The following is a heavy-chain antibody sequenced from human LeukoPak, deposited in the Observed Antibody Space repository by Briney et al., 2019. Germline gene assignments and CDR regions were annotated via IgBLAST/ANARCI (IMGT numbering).Heavy chain of an antibody. J-gene: IGHJ4*02. CDR3: ARPKNGSGSLIFDY. Sequence: SVKVSCKASGGTFSSYAISWVRQAPGQGLEWMEGIIPIFVTANYAQKFQGRVTITADESTTTAYMELSSLRSEDTAVYYCARPKNGSGSLIFDYWGQGTLVTVPS. V-gene: IGHV1-69*13. D-gene: IGHD3-10*01. CDR2: IIPIFVTA. CDR1: GGTFSSYA.